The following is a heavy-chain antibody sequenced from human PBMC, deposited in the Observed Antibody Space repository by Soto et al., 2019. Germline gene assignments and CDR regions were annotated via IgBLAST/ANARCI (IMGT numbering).Heavy chain of an antibody. CDR1: GFTFSSYW. Sequence: EVQLVESGGGLVQPGGSLRLSCAASGFTFSSYWMHWVRQAPGKGLVWVSRINSDGSSTSYADSVKGRFTISRDNAKNTLYLQMNSLRAEDTAVYYCACPSGSYYDPLDYWGQGTLVTVSS. CDR3: ACPSGSYYDPLDY. J-gene: IGHJ4*02. V-gene: IGHV3-74*01. D-gene: IGHD3-10*01. CDR2: INSDGSST.